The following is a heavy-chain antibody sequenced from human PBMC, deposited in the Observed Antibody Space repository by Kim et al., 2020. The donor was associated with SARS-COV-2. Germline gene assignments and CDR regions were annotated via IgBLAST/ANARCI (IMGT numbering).Heavy chain of an antibody. D-gene: IGHD2-2*01. Sequence: DSVKGRFTISRDNAKNSLYLQMNSLRAEDTALYYCAKDMDIVPAAMSFDIWGQGTMVTVSS. CDR3: AKDMDIVPAAMSFDI. V-gene: IGHV3-9*01. J-gene: IGHJ3*02.